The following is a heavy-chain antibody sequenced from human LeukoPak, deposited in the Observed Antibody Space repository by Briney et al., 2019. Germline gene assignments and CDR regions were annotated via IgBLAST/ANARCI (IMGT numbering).Heavy chain of an antibody. D-gene: IGHD3-10*01. CDR1: GGSISSGGYS. V-gene: IGHV4-30-4*07. CDR2: VYYSGST. Sequence: SETLSLTCAVSGGSISSGGYSWTWIRQPPGKGLECVGHVYYSGSTYYNPSLKSRVTISLDTSKNQFSLKLSSVTAADTAVYYCARRSITMVRGVHTRYYYYMDVWGKGTTVTISS. J-gene: IGHJ6*03. CDR3: ARRSITMVRGVHTRYYYYMDV.